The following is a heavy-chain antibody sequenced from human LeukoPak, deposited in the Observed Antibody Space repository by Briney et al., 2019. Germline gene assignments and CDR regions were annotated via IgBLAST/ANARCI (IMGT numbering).Heavy chain of an antibody. Sequence: PSETLSLTCTVSGGSISSSSYYWEWIRQPPGKGLEWIGEINHSGSTNYNPSLKSRVTISVDTSKNQFSLKLSSVTAADTAVYYCARGGWGPDAFDIWGQGTMVTVSS. J-gene: IGHJ3*02. D-gene: IGHD3-16*01. CDR1: GGSISSSSYY. V-gene: IGHV4-39*07. CDR2: INHSGST. CDR3: ARGGWGPDAFDI.